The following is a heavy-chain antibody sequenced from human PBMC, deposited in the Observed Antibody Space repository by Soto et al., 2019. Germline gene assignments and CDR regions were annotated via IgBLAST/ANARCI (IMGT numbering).Heavy chain of an antibody. V-gene: IGHV3-7*05. J-gene: IGHJ2*01. CDR1: GFTFSSYW. CDR2: IKQDGSEK. D-gene: IGHD6-6*01. Sequence: EVQLVESGGGLVQPGGSLRLSCAASGFTFSSYWMSWVRQAPGKGLEWVANIKQDGSEKYYVDSVKGRFTISRDNAKNSLYLQMNSLRAEDTAVYYCARVPESIAARNYWYFDLWGRGTLVTVSS. CDR3: ARVPESIAARNYWYFDL.